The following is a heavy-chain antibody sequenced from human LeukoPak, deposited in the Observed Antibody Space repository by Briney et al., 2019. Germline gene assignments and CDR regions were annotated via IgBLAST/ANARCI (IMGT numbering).Heavy chain of an antibody. CDR1: GGSISSYY. D-gene: IGHD1-14*01. CDR3: ARDRVRIRDYFDY. V-gene: IGHV4-59*12. Sequence: SETLSLTCTVSGGSISSYYWSWIRQPPGKGLEWIGYIYYSGSTNYNPSLKSRVTISVDTSKNQFSLKLSSVTAADTAVYYCARDRVRIRDYFDYWGQGTLVTVSS. CDR2: IYYSGST. J-gene: IGHJ4*02.